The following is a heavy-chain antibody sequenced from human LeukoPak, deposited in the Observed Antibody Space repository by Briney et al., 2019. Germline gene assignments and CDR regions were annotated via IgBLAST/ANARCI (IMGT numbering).Heavy chain of an antibody. Sequence: GASVKVSCKASGYTFTSYDINWVRQATGQGLEWMGWMNPNSGNTGYAQKFQGRVTMTRNTSISTAYMELSSLRSEDTAVYYCAGDFVGIVGDIRIDPWGQGTLVTVSS. D-gene: IGHD1-26*01. CDR2: MNPNSGNT. V-gene: IGHV1-8*01. J-gene: IGHJ5*02. CDR1: GYTFTSYD. CDR3: AGDFVGIVGDIRIDP.